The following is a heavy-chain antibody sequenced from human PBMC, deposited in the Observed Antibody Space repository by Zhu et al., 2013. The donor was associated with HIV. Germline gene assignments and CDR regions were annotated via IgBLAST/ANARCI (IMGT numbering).Heavy chain of an antibody. V-gene: IGHV1-3*01. J-gene: IGHJ6*02. CDR3: ARTYCSGGSCYATWGMDV. CDR1: GYAFTSYA. CDR2: INAGNGNT. Sequence: QVQLVQSGAEVKKPGASVKVSCKASGYAFTSYAMHWVRQAPGQRLEWMGWINAGNGNTKYSQKFQGRVTITRDTSASTAYMELSSLRSEDTAVYYCARTYCSGGSCYATWGMDVWGQGTTVTVSS. D-gene: IGHD2-15*01.